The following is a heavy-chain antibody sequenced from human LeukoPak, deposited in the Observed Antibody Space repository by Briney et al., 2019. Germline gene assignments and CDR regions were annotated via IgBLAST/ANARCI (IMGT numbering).Heavy chain of an antibody. CDR3: VRVPRYQLLSGYSTYGMAV. V-gene: IGHV1-2*02. J-gene: IGHJ6*02. D-gene: IGHD2-2*01. Sequence: ASVKVSCKASGYTFTGYYMHWGRQAPGQRLEWMGWINPNSGGTNYAQKFQRRVTMTRDTSISTAYMELSRRRSDDTAVYYCVRVPRYQLLSGYSTYGMAVCDQPTTATVYS. CDR1: GYTFTGYY. CDR2: INPNSGGT.